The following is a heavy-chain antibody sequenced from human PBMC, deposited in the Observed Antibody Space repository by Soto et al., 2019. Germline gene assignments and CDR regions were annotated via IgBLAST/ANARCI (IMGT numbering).Heavy chain of an antibody. J-gene: IGHJ4*02. V-gene: IGHV3-48*03. CDR3: ASLGGYDY. CDR2: ISSSGSTI. D-gene: IGHD5-12*01. CDR1: GYNFITYS. Sequence: GESLKISCAASGYNFITYSLSWVRQAPGKGLEWVSYISSSGSTIYYADSVKGRFTISRDNAKNSLYLQMNSLRAEDTAVYYCASLGGYDYWGQGTLVTVSS.